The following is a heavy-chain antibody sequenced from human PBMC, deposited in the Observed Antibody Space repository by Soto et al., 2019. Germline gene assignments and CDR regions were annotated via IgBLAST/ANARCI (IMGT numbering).Heavy chain of an antibody. CDR3: ARGGSEGGLDV. Sequence: QMQLQGSGPGVVKPSETLSLTCTVSGASISTYYWTWIRQAPGKGLEWIGYLYYSGNTNYNPSLKSRVTMSVDTSKNHFYLTLTSATAADTAVYFCARGGSEGGLDVWGQGTTVAVSS. CDR1: GASISTYY. J-gene: IGHJ6*02. CDR2: LYYSGNT. D-gene: IGHD3-10*01. V-gene: IGHV4-59*01.